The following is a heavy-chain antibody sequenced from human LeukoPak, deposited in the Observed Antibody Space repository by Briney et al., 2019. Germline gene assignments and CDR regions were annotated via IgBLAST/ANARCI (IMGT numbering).Heavy chain of an antibody. CDR3: ARSHTAMVLVY. J-gene: IGHJ4*02. V-gene: IGHV1-46*01. Sequence: ASVKVSCKASGYTFTSYYMHWVRQAPGQGLEWMGIINPSGGSTSYAQKLQGRVTMTRDTSTSTVYMELSSLRSEDTAVYYCARSHTAMVLVYWGQGTLVTVSS. CDR2: INPSGGST. D-gene: IGHD5-18*01. CDR1: GYTFTSYY.